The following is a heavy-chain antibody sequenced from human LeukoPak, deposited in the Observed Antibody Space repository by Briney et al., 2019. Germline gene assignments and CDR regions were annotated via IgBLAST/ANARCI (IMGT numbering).Heavy chain of an antibody. D-gene: IGHD3-10*01. CDR1: GYTFTSYG. J-gene: IGHJ5*02. V-gene: IGHV1-18*01. CDR3: ARGPVLLWFRVDNWFDP. CDR2: ISAYNGNT. Sequence: ASVKVSCKASGYTFTSYGISWVRQAPGQGLEWMGWISAYNGNTNYAQKFQGRVTMTTDTSTTTAYMELSRLRSDDTAVYYCARGPVLLWFRVDNWFDPWGQGTLVTVSS.